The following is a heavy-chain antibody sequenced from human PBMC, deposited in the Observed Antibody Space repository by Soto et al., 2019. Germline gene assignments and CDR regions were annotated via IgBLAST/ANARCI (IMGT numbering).Heavy chain of an antibody. CDR1: GGSISSDDYY. Sequence: QVQLQESGPGLVKPSQTLSLTCTVSGGSISSDDYYWSWIRQPPGKGLEWVGYVFYSGSTFYNPSLKSRVTMSVDTSKNQFSLKLSSVTAADTGVYYCARGRCRGGSCPYYFDYWGQGTLVPVSS. J-gene: IGHJ4*02. V-gene: IGHV4-30-4*01. CDR2: VFYSGST. D-gene: IGHD2-15*01. CDR3: ARGRCRGGSCPYYFDY.